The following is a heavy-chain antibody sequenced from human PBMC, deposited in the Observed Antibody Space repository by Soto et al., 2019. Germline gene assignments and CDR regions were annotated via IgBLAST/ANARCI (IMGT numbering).Heavy chain of an antibody. CDR1: GFTFSSYA. Sequence: QVRLVESGGGVVQPGRSLRLSCAASGFTFSSYAMHWVRQAPGKGLEWVAVISYDGSNKYYADSVKGRFTISRDNSKNTLYLQMNSLRAEDTAVYYCARDLTIRGALDYWGQGTLVTVSS. V-gene: IGHV3-30-3*01. D-gene: IGHD1-1*01. CDR3: ARDLTIRGALDY. J-gene: IGHJ4*02. CDR2: ISYDGSNK.